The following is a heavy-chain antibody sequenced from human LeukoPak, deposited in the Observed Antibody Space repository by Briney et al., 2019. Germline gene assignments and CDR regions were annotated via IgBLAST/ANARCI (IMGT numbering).Heavy chain of an antibody. J-gene: IGHJ1*01. D-gene: IGHD2-2*01. V-gene: IGHV3-23*01. CDR1: GFTFSSYA. CDR3: AKLSYYCSSTSCRYFQH. Sequence: GGSLRLSCAASGFTFSSYAMSWVRQAPGKGLEWASAISGSGGSTYYADSVKGRFTISRDNSKNTLYLQMNSLGAEDTAVYYCAKLSYYCSSTSCRYFQHWGQGTLVTVSS. CDR2: ISGSGGST.